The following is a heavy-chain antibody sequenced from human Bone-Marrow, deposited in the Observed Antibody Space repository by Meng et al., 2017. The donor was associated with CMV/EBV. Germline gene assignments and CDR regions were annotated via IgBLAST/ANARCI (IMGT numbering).Heavy chain of an antibody. V-gene: IGHV4-59*12. CDR2: IYYSGST. J-gene: IGHJ5*02. Sequence: SETLSLTCTVAGGSISSYYWSWIREPPGKGLEWIGYIYYSGSTNYNPPLKSRVTISVDTSKNQFSLKLSSVTAADTAVYYCARMRLSGWADPWGQGTLVTVSS. D-gene: IGHD3-16*02. CDR3: ARMRLSGWADP. CDR1: GGSISSYY.